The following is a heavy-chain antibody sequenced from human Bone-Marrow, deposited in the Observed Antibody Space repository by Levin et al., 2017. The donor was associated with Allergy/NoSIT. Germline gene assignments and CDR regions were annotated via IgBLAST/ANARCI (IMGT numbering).Heavy chain of an antibody. Sequence: SETLSLTCTVSGGSISSGSYYWSWIRQPAGKGLEWIGRIYTSGSTNYNPSLKSRVTISVDTSKNQFSLKLSSVTAADTAVYYCARGRVYGSGSYPDYYDYMDVWGKGTTVTVSS. CDR1: GGSISSGSYY. V-gene: IGHV4-61*02. J-gene: IGHJ6*03. CDR3: ARGRVYGSGSYPDYYDYMDV. D-gene: IGHD3-10*01. CDR2: IYTSGST.